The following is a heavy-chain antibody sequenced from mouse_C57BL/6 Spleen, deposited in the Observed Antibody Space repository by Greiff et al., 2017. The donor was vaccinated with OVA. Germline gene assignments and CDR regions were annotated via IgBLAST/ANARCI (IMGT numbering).Heavy chain of an antibody. CDR3: ARYEGLYAMDY. Sequence: EVQLQESGGGLVQPGGSLSLSCAASGFTFTDYYMSWVRQPPGKALEWLGFIRNKANGYTTEYSASVKGRFTISRDNSQSILYLQMNALRAEDSATYYCARYEGLYAMDYWGQGTSVTVSS. V-gene: IGHV7-3*01. CDR2: IRNKANGYTT. J-gene: IGHJ4*01. CDR1: GFTFTDYY.